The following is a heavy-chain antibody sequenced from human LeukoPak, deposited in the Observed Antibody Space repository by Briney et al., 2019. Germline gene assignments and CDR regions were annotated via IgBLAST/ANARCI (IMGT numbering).Heavy chain of an antibody. J-gene: IGHJ5*02. CDR3: ARRVIMSAAGAPDTWLDP. CDR1: GGSISNYY. V-gene: IGHV4-59*08. CDR2: ISYSGGT. D-gene: IGHD2-8*01. Sequence: SETLSLTCTVSGGSISNYYWNWIRQRPGKGLEWVGHISYSGGTKYNPSLQSRLTILIDTSKNQFSLNLSSVTAADTVIYYCARRVIMSAAGAPDTWLDPWGQGILVTVSS.